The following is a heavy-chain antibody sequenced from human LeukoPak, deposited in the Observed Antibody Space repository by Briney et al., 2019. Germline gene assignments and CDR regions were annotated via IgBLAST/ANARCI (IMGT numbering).Heavy chain of an antibody. CDR2: ISSSSSYI. CDR3: AREEYSGSYYFDY. V-gene: IGHV3-21*01. J-gene: IGHJ4*02. CDR1: GFTFSSYS. D-gene: IGHD1-26*01. Sequence: GESLRLSCAASGFTFSSYSMNWVRQAPGKGLEWVSSISSSSSYIYYADSVKGRFTISRDNAKNSLYLQMNSLRAEDTAVYYCAREEYSGSYYFDYWGQGTLVTVSS.